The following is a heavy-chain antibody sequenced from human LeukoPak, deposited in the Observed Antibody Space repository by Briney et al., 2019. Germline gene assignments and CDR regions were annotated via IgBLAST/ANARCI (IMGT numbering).Heavy chain of an antibody. J-gene: IGHJ4*02. V-gene: IGHV3-21*01. D-gene: IGHD3-10*01. CDR1: GFTFSSYS. Sequence: PGGSLRLSCAASGFTFSSYSMNWVRQAPGKGLEWVSSISSSSSYIYYADSVKGRFTISRDNAKNSLYLQMNSLRAEDTAVYYCARGYRGSGSYYFGYWGQGTLVTVSS. CDR3: ARGYRGSGSYYFGY. CDR2: ISSSSSYI.